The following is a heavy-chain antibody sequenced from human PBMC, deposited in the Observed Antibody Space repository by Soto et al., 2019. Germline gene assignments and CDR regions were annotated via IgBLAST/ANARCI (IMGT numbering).Heavy chain of an antibody. J-gene: IGHJ4*02. CDR1: GFTFSNYF. CDR2: ISGSGDTT. CDR3: ARKTLVRATPHLDY. Sequence: GGSLRLSCAASGFTFSNYFMSWVRQAPGKGLEWVSSISGSGDTTYYADSVKGRFTLSRDNSKNTLYLQMNSLRAEDTAIYHCARKTLVRATPHLDYWGQGTLVTVSS. D-gene: IGHD1-26*01. V-gene: IGHV3-23*01.